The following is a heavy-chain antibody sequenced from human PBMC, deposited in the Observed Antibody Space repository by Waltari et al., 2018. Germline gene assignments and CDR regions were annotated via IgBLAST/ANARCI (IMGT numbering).Heavy chain of an antibody. CDR3: ARQDGEAIYYFDY. CDR2: SYPTDSDT. CDR1: GYSFPSYW. V-gene: IGHV5-51*01. Sequence: EVQLVQSGTEVKKPGESLKISCKGSGYSFPSYWIAWVRQMPGKGLEWMGISYPTDSDTRYSPSFQGQVTISADKSISLAYLQLNNLKASDTAMYYCARQDGEAIYYFDYWGQGTLVTVSS. J-gene: IGHJ4*02.